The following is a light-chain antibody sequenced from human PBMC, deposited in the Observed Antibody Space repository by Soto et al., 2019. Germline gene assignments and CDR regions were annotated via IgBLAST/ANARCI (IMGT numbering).Light chain of an antibody. CDR2: GAS. CDR1: QSVSSTY. J-gene: IGKJ4*01. Sequence: EIVLTQSPGTLSLSPGERAALSCRASQSVSSTYLAWYQQKPGQAPRLLIYGASSRATGIPDRFSGSGSGTDFTLTISRLEPADVAVYYCQQHGRSQTFGGGTKVEIK. V-gene: IGKV3-20*01. CDR3: QQHGRSQT.